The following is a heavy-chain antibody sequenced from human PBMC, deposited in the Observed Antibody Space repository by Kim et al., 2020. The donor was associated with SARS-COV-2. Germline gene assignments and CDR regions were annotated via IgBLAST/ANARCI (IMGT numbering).Heavy chain of an antibody. J-gene: IGHJ4*02. Sequence: GGSLRLSCAASGFTFSSYWMHWVRQAPGKGLVWVSHINSGGSSTNYADSVKGRFTISRDNAKNTLYLQMNSLRAEDTAVYYCASPPSGPGSYYNVAGYWGQGTLVTVSS. D-gene: IGHD3-10*01. CDR1: GFTFSSYW. CDR3: ASPPSGPGSYYNVAGY. V-gene: IGHV3-74*01. CDR2: INSGGSST.